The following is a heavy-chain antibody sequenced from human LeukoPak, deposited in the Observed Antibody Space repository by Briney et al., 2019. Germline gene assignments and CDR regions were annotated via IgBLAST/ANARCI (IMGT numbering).Heavy chain of an antibody. Sequence: SETLSLTCTVSGGSISSYYWSWIRQPPGKGLEWIGYIYYSGSTNYNPSLKSRVTISVDTSKNQFSLKLSSVTAADTAVYYCARLDILTGYYRYYFDYWGQGTLVTVSS. CDR3: ARLDILTGYYRYYFDY. CDR2: IYYSGST. CDR1: GGSISSYY. V-gene: IGHV4-59*01. J-gene: IGHJ4*02. D-gene: IGHD3-9*01.